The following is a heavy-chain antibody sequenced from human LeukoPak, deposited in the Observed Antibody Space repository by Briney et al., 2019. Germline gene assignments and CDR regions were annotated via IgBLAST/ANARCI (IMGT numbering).Heavy chain of an antibody. D-gene: IGHD6-19*01. V-gene: IGHV3-21*05. Sequence: GGSLRLSCAASGFTFSSYSMHWVRQAPGKGLEWVAYISCGSSNIYYADSVKGRFTISRDNAKNSLYLHMNTLRCEDTAVYVCERSGSSGSYLWACWGEGPLLTLP. J-gene: IGHJ4*02. CDR3: ERSGSSGSYLWAC. CDR2: ISCGSSNI. CDR1: GFTFSSYS.